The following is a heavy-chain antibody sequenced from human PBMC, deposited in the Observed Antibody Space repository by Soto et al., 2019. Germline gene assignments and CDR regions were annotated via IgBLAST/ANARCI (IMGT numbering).Heavy chain of an antibody. CDR2: IYYSGST. J-gene: IGHJ6*02. D-gene: IGHD2-2*01. Sequence: PSETLSLTCTFSVGSIISGGYYWSWIRQHPGKGLEWIGYIYYSGSTYYNPSLKSRVTISVDTSKNQFSLKLSSVTAADTAVYYCARGTCSSTSCSWGTYYYYGMDVWGQGTTVTVSS. V-gene: IGHV4-31*03. CDR3: ARGTCSSTSCSWGTYYYYGMDV. CDR1: VGSIISGGYY.